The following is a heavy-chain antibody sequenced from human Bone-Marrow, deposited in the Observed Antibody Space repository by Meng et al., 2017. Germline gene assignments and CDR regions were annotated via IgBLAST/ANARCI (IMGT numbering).Heavy chain of an antibody. CDR3: ARGSDNYYYYGMDV. CDR2: IWYDGSNK. CDR1: GFYFNNAW. J-gene: IGHJ6*02. Sequence: GESLKISCAASGFYFNNAWMSWVRQAPGKGLEWVAVIWYDGSNKYYADSVKGRFTISRDNSKNTLYLQMNSLRAEDTAVYYCARGSDNYYYYGMDVWGQGTTVTVSS. V-gene: IGHV3-33*08.